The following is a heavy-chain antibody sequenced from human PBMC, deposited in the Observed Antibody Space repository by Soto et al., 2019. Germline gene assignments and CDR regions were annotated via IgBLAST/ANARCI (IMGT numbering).Heavy chain of an antibody. CDR3: ARGLRGLYGLDV. Sequence: EVQLVESGGGLVQPGGSLRLSCATSGFTFYNHWMHWVRQAPGKGLVWVSRVNSDGSTTNYADSVMGRFTTSRANAKNTVYLQMNSLRAEDTAVYYCARGLRGLYGLDVWGQGTPITVSS. CDR1: GFTFYNHW. D-gene: IGHD2-21*01. J-gene: IGHJ6*02. CDR2: VNSDGSTT. V-gene: IGHV3-74*01.